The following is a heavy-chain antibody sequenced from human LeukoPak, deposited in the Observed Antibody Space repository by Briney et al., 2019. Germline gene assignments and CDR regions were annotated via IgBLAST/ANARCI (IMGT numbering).Heavy chain of an antibody. V-gene: IGHV6-1*01. CDR3: AANYYEISTYYSAFDY. Sequence: SQTLSLTCGVSGDSVSSNSDAWNWIRQSPSRGLEWLGRTYYNSIWYHDFALFLKSRITINVDTSKNEFSLHLSSVTPEDTAVYYCAANYYEISTYYSAFDYWGQGILVTVSS. CDR1: GDSVSSNSDA. CDR2: TYYNSIWYH. J-gene: IGHJ4*02. D-gene: IGHD3-22*01.